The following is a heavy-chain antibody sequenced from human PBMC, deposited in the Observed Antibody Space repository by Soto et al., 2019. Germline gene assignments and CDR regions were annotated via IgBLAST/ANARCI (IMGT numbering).Heavy chain of an antibody. CDR1: GGSISSGGYS. V-gene: IGHV4-30-2*01. J-gene: IGHJ5*02. CDR3: ARVWGGSNGFDP. Sequence: SETLSLTCAVSGGSISSGGYSWSWIRQPPGKGLEWIGYIYHSGSTYYNPSLKSRVTISVDRSKNQLSLKLSSVTAADTAVYYCARVWGGSNGFDPWGQGTLVTVSS. CDR2: IYHSGST. D-gene: IGHD3-16*01.